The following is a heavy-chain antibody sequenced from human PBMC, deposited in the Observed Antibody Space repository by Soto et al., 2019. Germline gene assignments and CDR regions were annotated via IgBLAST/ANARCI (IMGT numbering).Heavy chain of an antibody. CDR1: GYSFSNYW. J-gene: IGHJ3*02. D-gene: IGHD3-22*01. V-gene: IGHV5-51*03. CDR3: ARRYFYDNNGYYHDDPFHI. CDR2: IYPGDSDT. Sequence: EVQLVQSGAEVKKPGESLKISCKGSGYSFSNYWIGWVRQMPGKGLEWMGIIYPGDSDTRYSPSFEGQVTISADKSINVAYLQWSSLQASDTAMYYCARRYFYDNNGYYHDDPFHIWGQGTMVTVSS.